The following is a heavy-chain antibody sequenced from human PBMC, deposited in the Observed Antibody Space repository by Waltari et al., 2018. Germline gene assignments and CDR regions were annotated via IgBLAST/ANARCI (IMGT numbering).Heavy chain of an antibody. J-gene: IGHJ4*02. CDR3: ARDKEVGSASGDINFFDY. D-gene: IGHD2-15*01. CDR1: GGTFSTYA. Sequence: QVQLVQSGAEVKKPGSSVKVSCKASGGTFSTYAISWVRQAPGQGLEWMGGIIPLFGTPNYAPKCQGILIMSADEATSTAYMELGSLRSQDTAVYYCARDKEVGSASGDINFFDYWGQGTLVAVSS. V-gene: IGHV1-69*12. CDR2: IIPLFGTP.